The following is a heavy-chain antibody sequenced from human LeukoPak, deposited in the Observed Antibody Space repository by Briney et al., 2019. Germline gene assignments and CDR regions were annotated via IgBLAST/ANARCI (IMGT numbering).Heavy chain of an antibody. CDR2: ISSSSSTT. CDR1: GFTFSSYS. J-gene: IGHJ4*02. D-gene: IGHD5-18*01. Sequence: PGGSLRLSXAASGFTFSSYSMNWVRQAPGKGLEWVSYISSSSSTTYYADSVKGRFTISRDNAKNSLYLQMNSLRAEDTAVYCCAREDSGYRVDYWGQGTLVTVSS. V-gene: IGHV3-48*01. CDR3: AREDSGYRVDY.